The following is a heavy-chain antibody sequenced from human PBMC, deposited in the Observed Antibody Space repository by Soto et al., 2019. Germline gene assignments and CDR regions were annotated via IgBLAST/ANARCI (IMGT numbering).Heavy chain of an antibody. CDR1: GFTFSSYA. J-gene: IGHJ5*02. CDR2: ISYDGSNK. V-gene: IGHV3-30-3*01. D-gene: IGHD2-21*01. CDR3: ARDDSYYWFDP. Sequence: QVQLVKSGGGVVQPGRSLRLSCAASGFTFSSYAMHWVRQAPGKGLEWVAVISYDGSNKYYADSVKGRFTISRDNSRNTLYLQMNSLRAEDTAVYYCARDDSYYWFDPWGQGTLVTVSS.